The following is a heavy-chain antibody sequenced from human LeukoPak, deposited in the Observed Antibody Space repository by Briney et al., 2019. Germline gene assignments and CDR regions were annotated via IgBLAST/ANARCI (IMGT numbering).Heavy chain of an antibody. Sequence: GGSLRLSCAASGFTFCDYYMSWVRQAPGKGLEWVSYISSSGSTIYYADSVKGRFTISRDNAKNSLYLQMNSLRAEDTAVYYCARDVLMGVTGYWGQGTLVTVSS. V-gene: IGHV3-11*04. J-gene: IGHJ4*02. D-gene: IGHD1-20*01. CDR2: ISSSGSTI. CDR1: GFTFCDYY. CDR3: ARDVLMGVTGY.